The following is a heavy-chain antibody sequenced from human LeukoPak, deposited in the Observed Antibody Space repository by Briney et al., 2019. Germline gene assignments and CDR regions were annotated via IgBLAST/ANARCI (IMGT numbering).Heavy chain of an antibody. V-gene: IGHV3-43*02. J-gene: IGHJ4*02. CDR2: ISGDGGST. D-gene: IGHD6-19*01. CDR3: AKVPSSASGWYRFDY. Sequence: PGGSPRLSCAASGFTFDDYAMHWVRQTPGKGLEWVSLISGDGGSTYFADSVKGRFTVSRDNSKNSLYLQMNSLRPEDTALYYCAKVPSSASGWYRFDYWGQGTLVTVSS. CDR1: GFTFDDYA.